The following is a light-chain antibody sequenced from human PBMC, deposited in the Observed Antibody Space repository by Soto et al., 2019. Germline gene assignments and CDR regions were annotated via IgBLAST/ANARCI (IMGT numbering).Light chain of an antibody. CDR1: QSVSSSY. CDR3: QQYGSSPYT. V-gene: IGKV3-20*01. CDR2: GAS. Sequence: EIVLTQSPGTLSLSPGERATLSCRASQSVSSSYLAWYQQKPGQAPRLLIYGASSRATGIPDRLSGSGSGTDFTLTISRLEPEDFGVYYCQQYGSSPYTFGQGTKLEIK. J-gene: IGKJ2*01.